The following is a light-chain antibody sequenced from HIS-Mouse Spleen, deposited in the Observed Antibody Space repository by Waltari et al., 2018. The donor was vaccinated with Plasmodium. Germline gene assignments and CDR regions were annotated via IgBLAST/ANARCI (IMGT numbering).Light chain of an antibody. CDR2: EGS. CDR1: SSAVACYNL. J-gene: IGLJ1*01. Sequence: LTQLASASGPPRRSSHISCPQTSSAVACYNLVSWYQQHPHKAHKLIIYEGSQRPSGVSNRFSGSKAGNTASLTISGLQAEDEADYYCCSYAGSSTYVFGTGTKVTVL. V-gene: IGLV2-23*01. CDR3: CSYAGSSTYV.